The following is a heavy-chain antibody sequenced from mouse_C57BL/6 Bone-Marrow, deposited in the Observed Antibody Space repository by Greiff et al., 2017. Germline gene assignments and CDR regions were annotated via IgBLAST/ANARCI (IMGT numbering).Heavy chain of an antibody. J-gene: IGHJ1*03. CDR3: ARLSDGYLGYWYFDV. D-gene: IGHD2-3*01. CDR2: IYPSDSET. V-gene: IGHV1-61*01. CDR1: GYTFTSYW. Sequence: QVQLQQPGAELVRPGSSVKLSCKASGYTFTSYWMDWVKQRPGQGLEWIGNIYPSDSETHYNQKFKDKATLTVDKSSSTAYMQLSSLTSEDSAVYYCARLSDGYLGYWYFDVWGTGTTVTVSS.